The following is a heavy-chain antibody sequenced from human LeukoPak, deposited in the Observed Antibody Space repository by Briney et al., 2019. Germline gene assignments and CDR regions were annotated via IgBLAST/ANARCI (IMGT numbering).Heavy chain of an antibody. CDR1: GFTFSSYS. J-gene: IGHJ4*02. D-gene: IGHD3-10*01. CDR2: ISSSSSYI. V-gene: IGHV3-21*01. CDR3: ARDTRSGSYHFDY. Sequence: GGSLRLSCAASGFTFSSYSMNWVRQAPGKGLEWVSSISSSSSYIYYADSVKGRFTISRDNAKNSLYLQMNSLRAEDTAVYYCARDTRSGSYHFDYWGQGTLVTVSS.